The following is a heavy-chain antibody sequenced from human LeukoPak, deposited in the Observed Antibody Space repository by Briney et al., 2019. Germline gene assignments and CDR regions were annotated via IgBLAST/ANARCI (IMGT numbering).Heavy chain of an antibody. D-gene: IGHD4-17*01. CDR3: ATDSKTLPDPFNDYGDYGGGAFDY. CDR1: GGSISSYY. V-gene: IGHV4-59*12. Sequence: SETLSLTCTVSGGSISSYYWSWIRQPPGKGLEWIGYIYYSGSTNYNPSLKSRVTISVDTSKNQFSLKLSSVTAADTAVYYCATDSKTLPDPFNDYGDYGGGAFDYWGQGTLVTVSS. J-gene: IGHJ4*02. CDR2: IYYSGST.